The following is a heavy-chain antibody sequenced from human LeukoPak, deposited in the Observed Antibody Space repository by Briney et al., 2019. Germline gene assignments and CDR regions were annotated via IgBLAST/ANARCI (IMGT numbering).Heavy chain of an antibody. V-gene: IGHV3-48*02. J-gene: IGHJ6*02. CDR2: ISSSSSTI. Sequence: GGSLRLSCAASGFTFSSYSMNWVRQAPGKGLEWVSYISSSSSTIYYADSVKGRFTISRDNAKNSLYLQMNSLRDGDTAVYYCAREGDGMDVWGQGTTVTVSS. CDR1: GFTFSSYS. CDR3: AREGDGMDV.